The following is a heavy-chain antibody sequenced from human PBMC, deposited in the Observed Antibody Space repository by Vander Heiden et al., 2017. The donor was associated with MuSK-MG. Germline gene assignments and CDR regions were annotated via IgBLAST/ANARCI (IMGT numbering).Heavy chain of an antibody. CDR2: INQDGSGK. J-gene: IGHJ4*02. V-gene: IGHV3-7*01. Sequence: EVHLVESGGGLAQPGGSLRLSCSVSGFTFGGSFMTWVRQTPEKGLERVANINQDGSGKNYVDSVRGRFTISRDNAKSSLYLQMDSLRAEDTAVYFCVRDDRGKYLFDYWGQGTLGTVSS. D-gene: IGHD2-2*01. CDR3: VRDDRGKYLFDY. CDR1: GFTFGGSF.